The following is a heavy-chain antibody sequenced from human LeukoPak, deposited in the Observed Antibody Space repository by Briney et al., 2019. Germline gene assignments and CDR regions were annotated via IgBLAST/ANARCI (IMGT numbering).Heavy chain of an antibody. CDR3: AVGYCSGGSCYHFDY. V-gene: IGHV1-2*02. Sequence: ASVKVSCKASGHTFTGYYMHWVRQAPGQGLEWMGWINPNSGGTNYAQKFQGRVTMTRDTSISTAYMELSRLRSDDTAVYYCAVGYCSGGSCYHFDYWGQGTLVTVSS. CDR2: INPNSGGT. CDR1: GHTFTGYY. J-gene: IGHJ4*02. D-gene: IGHD2-15*01.